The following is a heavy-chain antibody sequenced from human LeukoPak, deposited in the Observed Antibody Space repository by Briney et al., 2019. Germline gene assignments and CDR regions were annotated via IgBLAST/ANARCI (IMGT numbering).Heavy chain of an antibody. Sequence: GGSLRLSCEVSGFAFSNYAMSWVRQAPGKGLEWVSAIGGSGAGTYYADSVKGRFTISRDNAKNSLYLQMNSLRAEDTALYYCAKDFDRAFDIWGQGTMVTVSS. J-gene: IGHJ3*02. CDR3: AKDFDRAFDI. CDR1: GFAFSNYA. CDR2: IGGSGAGT. V-gene: IGHV3-23*01.